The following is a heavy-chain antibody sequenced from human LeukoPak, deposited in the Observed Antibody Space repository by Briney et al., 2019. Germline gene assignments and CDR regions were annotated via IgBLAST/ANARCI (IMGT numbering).Heavy chain of an antibody. Sequence: GGSLRLSCVVSGISISSYWMSWVRQAPGKGLEWVANIKEDGSEKFYVDSVKGRFTISRDNARNSLYLQMNSLRAEDMAVYYCARHPTTDYNWFDPWGQGTLVTVSS. J-gene: IGHJ5*02. CDR2: IKEDGSEK. CDR3: ARHPTTDYNWFDP. D-gene: IGHD4-4*01. V-gene: IGHV3-7*01. CDR1: GISISSYW.